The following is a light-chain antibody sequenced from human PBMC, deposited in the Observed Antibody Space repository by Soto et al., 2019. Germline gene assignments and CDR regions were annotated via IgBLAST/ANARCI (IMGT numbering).Light chain of an antibody. J-gene: IGLJ3*02. Sequence: QSVLTQPPSVSGAPGQRVTISCTGNNSNLGAGDDVHWYQQLPGAAPKLVIFGNRNRPSGVTERFSGSKSGTSASLAITGVQAEDEADYYCQAYYYSLTAFVFGGGTKVTVL. CDR2: GNR. CDR3: QAYYYSLTAFV. V-gene: IGLV1-40*01. CDR1: NSNLGAGDD.